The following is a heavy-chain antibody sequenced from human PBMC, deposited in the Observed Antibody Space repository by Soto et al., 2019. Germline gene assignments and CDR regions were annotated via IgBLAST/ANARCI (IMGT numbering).Heavy chain of an antibody. CDR2: IIPIFGTA. V-gene: IGHV1-69*13. CDR1: GGTFSSYA. Sequence: ASVKVSCKASGGTFSSYAISWVRQAPGQGLEWMGGIIPIFGTANYARKFQGRVTITADESTSTAYMELSSLRSEDTAVYYCARSSDHLAAAGTTDYWGQGTRVTVSS. J-gene: IGHJ4*02. D-gene: IGHD6-13*01. CDR3: ARSSDHLAAAGTTDY.